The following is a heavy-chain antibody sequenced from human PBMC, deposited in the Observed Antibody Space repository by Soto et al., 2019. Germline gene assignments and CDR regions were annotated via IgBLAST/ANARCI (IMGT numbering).Heavy chain of an antibody. J-gene: IGHJ4*02. Sequence: GGSLRLSCAASGFTFSSYAMSWVRQAPGKGLEWVSAISGSGGSTYYADSVKGRFTISRDNSKNTLYLQMNSLRAEDTAVYYCAKARPEMVPVVEDQFDYWGQGTLVTVSS. D-gene: IGHD3-10*01. V-gene: IGHV3-23*01. CDR2: ISGSGGST. CDR1: GFTFSSYA. CDR3: AKARPEMVPVVEDQFDY.